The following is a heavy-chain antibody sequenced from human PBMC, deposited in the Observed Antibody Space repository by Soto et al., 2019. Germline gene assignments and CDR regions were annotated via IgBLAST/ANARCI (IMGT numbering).Heavy chain of an antibody. V-gene: IGHV4-59*01. D-gene: IGHD2-15*01. Sequence: SETLSLTCTVSGGSISSYYWSWIRQPPGKGLEWIGYIYYSGSTNYNPPPKSRVTISVDTSKNQFSLKLSSVTAADTAVYYCARASGGNYFDSWGQGTLVTVS. J-gene: IGHJ4*02. CDR1: GGSISSYY. CDR3: ARASGGNYFDS. CDR2: IYYSGST.